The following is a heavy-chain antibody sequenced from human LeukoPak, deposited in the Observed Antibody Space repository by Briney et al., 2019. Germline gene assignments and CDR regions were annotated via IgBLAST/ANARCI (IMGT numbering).Heavy chain of an antibody. D-gene: IGHD1-1*01. CDR2: IYTTGST. V-gene: IGHV4-61*02. J-gene: IGHJ4*02. Sequence: PSETLSLTCTVSGASINSGSYYWAWIRQPAGKGLEWIGRIYTTGSTNYNPSLKSRVTVSVDTSKNQFSLKLSSVTAADTVVYYCATMNWNDGGYYFXYWGQGTLATV. CDR1: GASINSGSYY. CDR3: ATMNWNDGGYYFXY.